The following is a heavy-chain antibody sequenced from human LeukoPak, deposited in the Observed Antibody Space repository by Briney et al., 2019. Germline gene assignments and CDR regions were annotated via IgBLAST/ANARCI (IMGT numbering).Heavy chain of an antibody. V-gene: IGHV3-30-3*01. Sequence: GGSLRLSCAASGFTFSSYAMHWVRQAPGKGLEWVAVISYDGSNKYYADSVKGRFTISRDNSKNTLYLQMNSLRAEDTAVYYCAKVWFGELLSAVTHYYYYGMDVWGQGTTVTVSS. CDR3: AKVWFGELLSAVTHYYYYGMDV. J-gene: IGHJ6*02. D-gene: IGHD3-10*01. CDR2: ISYDGSNK. CDR1: GFTFSSYA.